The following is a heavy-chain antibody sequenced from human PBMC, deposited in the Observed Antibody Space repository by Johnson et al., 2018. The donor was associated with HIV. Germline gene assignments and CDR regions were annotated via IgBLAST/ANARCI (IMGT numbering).Heavy chain of an antibody. CDR1: GFTFSSYG. CDR3: AKELQSGSYPVRGAFDI. V-gene: IGHV3-33*06. Sequence: QVQLVESGGGVVQPGRSLRLSCAASGFTFSSYGMHWVRQAPGKGLDWVAVIWYDGSNKYYADSVKGRFTISRDNSKNTLYLQMNSLRAEDTAVYYCAKELQSGSYPVRGAFDIWGQGTMVTVSS. D-gene: IGHD1-26*01. J-gene: IGHJ3*02. CDR2: IWYDGSNK.